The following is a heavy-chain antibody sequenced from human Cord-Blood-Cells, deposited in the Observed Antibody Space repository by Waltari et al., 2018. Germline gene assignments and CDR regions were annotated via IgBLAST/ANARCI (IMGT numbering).Heavy chain of an antibody. D-gene: IGHD6-13*01. V-gene: IGHV4-34*01. CDR2: INHSGST. Sequence: QVQLQQWGAGLLKPSETLSLTCAVYGGSFSGYYWSWIRQPPGKGLEWIGEINHSGSTNYNPSLKSRVTISVDTSKNQFSLKLSSVTAADTAVYYCARGSAAAYALDYWGQGTLVTVSS. CDR3: ARGSAAAYALDY. J-gene: IGHJ4*02. CDR1: GGSFSGYY.